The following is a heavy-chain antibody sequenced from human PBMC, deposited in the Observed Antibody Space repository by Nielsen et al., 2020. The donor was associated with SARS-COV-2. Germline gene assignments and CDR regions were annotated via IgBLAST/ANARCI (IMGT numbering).Heavy chain of an antibody. CDR2: IRYDGSTE. J-gene: IGHJ4*02. CDR3: TRGFYSQSDC. Sequence: GESLKISCAASEFTFSSYGMHWVRQAPGKGLEWVAFIRYDGSTEYYADSVKGRFTISRDNSKNTLYLQMNSLRAEDTALYYCTRGFYSQSDCWGQGTLVTVSS. D-gene: IGHD2-15*01. CDR1: EFTFSSYG. V-gene: IGHV3-30*02.